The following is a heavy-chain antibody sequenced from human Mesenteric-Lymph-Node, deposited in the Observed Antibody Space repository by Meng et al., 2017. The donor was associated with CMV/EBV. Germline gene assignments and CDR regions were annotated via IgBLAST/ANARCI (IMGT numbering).Heavy chain of an antibody. J-gene: IGHJ4*02. CDR1: GYTFTYYY. V-gene: IGHV1-46*01. CDR3: AREYPGATSGFDY. CDR2: ISPGNGAT. D-gene: IGHD1-14*01. Sequence: TSGYTFTYYYLPWVRQAPGQGLEWLGMISPGNGATNYAQNFRGRVTMTSDMSASAVSMELSSLRSEDSAVYYCAREYPGATSGFDYWGQGTLVTVSS.